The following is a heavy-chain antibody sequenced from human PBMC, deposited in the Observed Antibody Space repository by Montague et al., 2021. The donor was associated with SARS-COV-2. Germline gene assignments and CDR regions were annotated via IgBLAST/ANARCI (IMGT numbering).Heavy chain of an antibody. J-gene: IGHJ3*02. V-gene: IGHV4-59*05. CDR1: GGSISNYY. Sequence: SETLSLTCTVSGGSISNYYWSWIRQPAGKGLEWIGRIYYSGSTYYNPSLKSRVTISVDTSKNQFSLKLSSVTAADTAAYYCASPTYYYDSSGSDAFDIWGQGTMVTVSS. CDR2: IYYSGST. CDR3: ASPTYYYDSSGSDAFDI. D-gene: IGHD3-22*01.